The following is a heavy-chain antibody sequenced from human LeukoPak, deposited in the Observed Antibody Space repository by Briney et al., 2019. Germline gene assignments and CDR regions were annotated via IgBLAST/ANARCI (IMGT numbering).Heavy chain of an antibody. CDR3: AREGRRDGYNFHY. CDR1: GYTFTSYG. CDR2: INPSGGST. J-gene: IGHJ4*02. Sequence: GASVKVSCKASGYTFTSYGISWVRQAPGQGLEWMGIINPSGGSTNYAQKFQGRVTMTRDMSTSTVYMELSSLRSEDTAVYYCAREGRRDGYNFHYWGQGTLVTVFS. D-gene: IGHD5-24*01. V-gene: IGHV1-46*01.